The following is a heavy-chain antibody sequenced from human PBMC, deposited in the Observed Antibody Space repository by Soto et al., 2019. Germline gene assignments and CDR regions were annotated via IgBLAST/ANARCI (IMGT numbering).Heavy chain of an antibody. Sequence: EVQLVESGGGLVQPGGSLRLSCAASGFTFSSYWMTWVRQAPGKGLEWVAQVNQDGSEIYYVDSVKGRFTTSRDNAETTLYPQMNILRVEDEAAYYCERPTVAGRTPDYFDYWGQGTLVTVSS. D-gene: IGHD6-19*01. V-gene: IGHV3-7*01. J-gene: IGHJ4*02. CDR2: VNQDGSEI. CDR3: ERPTVAGRTPDYFDY. CDR1: GFTFSSYW.